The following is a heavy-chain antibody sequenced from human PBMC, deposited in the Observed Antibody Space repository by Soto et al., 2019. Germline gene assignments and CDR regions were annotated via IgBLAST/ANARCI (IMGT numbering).Heavy chain of an antibody. Sequence: SETLSLTCTVSGGSISSGGYYWSWIRQHPGKGLEWIGYIYYSGSTYYNPSLKSRVTISVDTSKNQFSLKLSSVTAADTAAYYCARDVAAARPRGWYNWFDPWGKGTLVTVDS. J-gene: IGHJ5*02. CDR1: GGSISSGGYY. V-gene: IGHV4-31*03. CDR3: ARDVAAARPRGWYNWFDP. CDR2: IYYSGST. D-gene: IGHD6-6*01.